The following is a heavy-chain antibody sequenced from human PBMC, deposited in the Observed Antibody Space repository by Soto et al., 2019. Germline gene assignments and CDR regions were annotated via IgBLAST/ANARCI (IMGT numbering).Heavy chain of an antibody. Sequence: QVQLQESGPGLVKPSDTLSLTCAVSGYSISSSNWWGWIRQPPGEGLEWIGYIYYSGSTYYNPSLKSRGTMSVDTSKNQFSLKGSSVAAVDKAVYYGARSAVAIASVGYVDYWGQGTMGTVSS. V-gene: IGHV4-28*01. CDR1: GYSISSSNW. D-gene: IGHD5-12*01. CDR2: IYYSGST. J-gene: IGHJ4*02. CDR3: ARSAVAIASVGYVDY.